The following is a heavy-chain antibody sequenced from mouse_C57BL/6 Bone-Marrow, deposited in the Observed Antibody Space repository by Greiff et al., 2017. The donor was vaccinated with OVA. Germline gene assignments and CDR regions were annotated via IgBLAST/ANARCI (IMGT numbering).Heavy chain of an antibody. D-gene: IGHD1-1*01. Sequence: GGGLVQPKGSLKLSCAASGFSFNTYAMNWVRQAPGKGLEWVARIRSKSNNYATYYADSVKDRFTISRDDSESMLYLQMNNLKTEDTAMYYCVRHDDYYGSRGMDYWGQGTSVTVSS. CDR3: VRHDDYYGSRGMDY. V-gene: IGHV10-1*01. CDR1: GFSFNTYA. J-gene: IGHJ4*01. CDR2: IRSKSNNYAT.